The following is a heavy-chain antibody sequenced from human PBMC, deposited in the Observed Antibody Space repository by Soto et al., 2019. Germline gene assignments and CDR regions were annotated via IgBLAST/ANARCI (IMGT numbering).Heavy chain of an antibody. J-gene: IGHJ4*02. Sequence: SETLALSCAVSGGSISSGGYYWSWIRQHPGKGLEWIGYIYYSGSTYYNPSLKSRVTISVDTSKNQFSLKLSSVTAADTAVYYCAKITISGVVITPYYFDYWGQGTLVTVSS. CDR1: GGSISSGGYY. D-gene: IGHD3-3*01. CDR3: AKITISGVVITPYYFDY. V-gene: IGHV4-31*11. CDR2: IYYSGST.